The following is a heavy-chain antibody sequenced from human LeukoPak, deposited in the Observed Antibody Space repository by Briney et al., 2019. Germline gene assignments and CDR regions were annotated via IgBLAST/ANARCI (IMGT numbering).Heavy chain of an antibody. CDR2: INNSGGNI. CDR1: GFTFSDYA. D-gene: IGHD2-2*01. J-gene: IGHJ4*02. CDR3: AKCFLEDIVVVPAPMGD. V-gene: IGHV3-23*01. Sequence: GGSLRLSRAASGFTFSDYAMSWVPQAPGKGLEWVSSINNSGGNIKDADSVKGRFTISRDNSKNTLYLQMNSLRAEDTAVYYCAKCFLEDIVVVPAPMGDWGQGTLVTVSS.